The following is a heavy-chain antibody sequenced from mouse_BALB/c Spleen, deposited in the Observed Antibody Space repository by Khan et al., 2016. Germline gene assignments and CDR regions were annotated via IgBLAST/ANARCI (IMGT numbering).Heavy chain of an antibody. CDR3: ARGGFAY. V-gene: IGHV5-9-1*01. J-gene: IGHJ3*01. CDR1: GFTFSSYA. Sequence: EVALVESGGGLVKPGGSLKLSCAASGFTFSSYAMSWVRQTPEKRLAWVATISSGGSYTYYPDRVKGRFTISRDNAKNTLYLQMSSLRSEDTAMYYCARGGFAYWGQGTLVTVSA. CDR2: ISSGGSYT.